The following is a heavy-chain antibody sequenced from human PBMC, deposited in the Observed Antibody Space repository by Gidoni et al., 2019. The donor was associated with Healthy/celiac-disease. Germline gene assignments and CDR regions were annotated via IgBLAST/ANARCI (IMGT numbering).Heavy chain of an antibody. V-gene: IGHV3-33*01. CDR1: GFTFSSYG. D-gene: IGHD2-2*01. CDR2: IWYDGSNK. J-gene: IGHJ6*02. CDR3: ARDRHIVVVPAAKSYYGMDV. Sequence: QVQLVESGGGVVQPGRSLRLSCAASGFTFSSYGMPWVRQAPGKGLECVAVIWYDGSNKYYADSVKGRFTISRDNSKNTLYLQMNSLRAEDTAVYYCARDRHIVVVPAAKSYYGMDVWGQGTTVTVSS.